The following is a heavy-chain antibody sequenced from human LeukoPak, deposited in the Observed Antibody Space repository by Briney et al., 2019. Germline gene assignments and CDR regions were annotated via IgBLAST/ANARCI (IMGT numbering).Heavy chain of an antibody. CDR3: ARSGETAMVGDY. V-gene: IGHV3-48*01. Sequence: GGSLRLSCAASGFTFSSYGMNWVRQAPGKGLEWLSYLSNTNMIHYAESVKGRFTISRDNAKNSLYLQMDGLRAEDTAVYYCARSGETAMVGDYWGQGTLVTVSS. CDR2: LSNTNMI. CDR1: GFTFSSYG. D-gene: IGHD5-18*01. J-gene: IGHJ4*02.